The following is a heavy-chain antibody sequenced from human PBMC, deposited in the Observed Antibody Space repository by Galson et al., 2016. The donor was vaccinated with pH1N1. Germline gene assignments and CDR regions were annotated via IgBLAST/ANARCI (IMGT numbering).Heavy chain of an antibody. CDR3: AREVWLRRGYYIDH. J-gene: IGHJ4*02. V-gene: IGHV6-1*01. D-gene: IGHD3-3*01. CDR2: IYHRSKWYY. CDR1: GDSVSSSSDT. Sequence: CAISGDSVSSSSDTWNWIRQSPRRGLEWLGRIYHRSKWYYEYAPSLQGRLRISPDTSSNQMSLHLNSVTLDDAAVYYCAREVWLRRGYYIDHWGQASLVTVSS.